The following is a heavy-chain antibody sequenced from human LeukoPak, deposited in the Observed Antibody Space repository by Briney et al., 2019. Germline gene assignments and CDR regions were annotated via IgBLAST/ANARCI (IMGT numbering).Heavy chain of an antibody. J-gene: IGHJ4*02. CDR3: ARVGPRHLLDY. CDR2: MYYSGST. V-gene: IGHV4-59*01. Sequence: PSETLSLTCTVSGGSISSYYWSWIRQPPGKGLEWIGYMYYSGSTNYNPSLKSRVTISGDRSKNQFALKLNSVTAADTAVYYCARVGPRHLLDYWGQGTLATVSS. CDR1: GGSISSYY.